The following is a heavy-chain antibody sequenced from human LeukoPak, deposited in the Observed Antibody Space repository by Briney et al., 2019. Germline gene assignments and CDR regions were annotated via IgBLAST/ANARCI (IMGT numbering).Heavy chain of an antibody. J-gene: IGHJ6*02. CDR3: AKSRDGYNFYYYYGMDV. Sequence: PGGSLRLSCAASGFTVSSNYMSWVRQAPGKGLEWVSAISGSGGSTYYADSVKGRFTISRDNSKNTLYLQMNSLRAEDTAVYYCAKSRDGYNFYYYYGMDVWGQGTTVTVSS. V-gene: IGHV3-23*01. D-gene: IGHD5-24*01. CDR2: ISGSGGST. CDR1: GFTVSSNY.